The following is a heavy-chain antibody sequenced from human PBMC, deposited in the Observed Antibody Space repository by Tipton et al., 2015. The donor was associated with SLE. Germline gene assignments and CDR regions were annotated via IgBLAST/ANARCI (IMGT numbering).Heavy chain of an antibody. CDR1: GGFFRDYF. Sequence: PSLTCGVYGGFFRDYFWSWIRQPPGKGLEWIGEINQYGNTNYNPSLKSRVTLSGDTSKNEFSLKLNSVTAADTAVYYCVRGPRGSSGYPNWGQGTLVTVSS. CDR2: INQYGNT. V-gene: IGHV4-34*01. D-gene: IGHD3-22*01. J-gene: IGHJ4*02. CDR3: VRGPRGSSGYPN.